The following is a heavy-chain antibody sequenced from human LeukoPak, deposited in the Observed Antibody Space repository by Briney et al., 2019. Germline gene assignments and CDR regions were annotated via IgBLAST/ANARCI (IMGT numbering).Heavy chain of an antibody. CDR2: IYTSGST. Sequence: SETLSLTCTVSGGSISSGNYYWTWIRQPAGKGLEWIGRIYTSGSTNYNPSLKSRVTISVDTSKNQFSLKLSSVTAADTAVYYCAREEWEYAFDIWGQGTMVTVSS. CDR1: GGSISSGNYY. CDR3: AREEWEYAFDI. J-gene: IGHJ3*02. D-gene: IGHD1-26*01. V-gene: IGHV4-61*02.